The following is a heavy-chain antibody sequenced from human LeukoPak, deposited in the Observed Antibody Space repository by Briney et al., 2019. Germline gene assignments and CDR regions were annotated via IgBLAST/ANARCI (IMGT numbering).Heavy chain of an antibody. CDR1: GFTFSTYA. J-gene: IGHJ4*02. Sequence: GGSLRLSCAASGFTFSTYAMNWVRQAPGKGLEWVSALSGSGDSTYYVDSVKGRFTISRDNSKNTLYLQMNSLRAEDTAVYYCAKVRLAGSSWYNFDYWGQGILVTVSS. V-gene: IGHV3-23*01. D-gene: IGHD6-13*01. CDR2: LSGSGDST. CDR3: AKVRLAGSSWYNFDY.